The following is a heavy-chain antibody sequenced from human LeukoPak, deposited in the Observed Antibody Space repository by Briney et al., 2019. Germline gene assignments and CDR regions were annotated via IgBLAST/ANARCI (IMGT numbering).Heavy chain of an antibody. V-gene: IGHV3-23*01. Sequence: PGGSLRLSCAASGFTFSSYSMNWVRQAPGKGLEWVSSITISGGSTFYADSVMGRFTISRDNYKNTLYLQMNSLSAEDTAVYYCAKRGNPAVGHHYLDVWGKGTTVSVSS. D-gene: IGHD2-2*01. CDR1: GFTFSSYS. CDR3: AKRGNPAVGHHYLDV. CDR2: ITISGGST. J-gene: IGHJ6*03.